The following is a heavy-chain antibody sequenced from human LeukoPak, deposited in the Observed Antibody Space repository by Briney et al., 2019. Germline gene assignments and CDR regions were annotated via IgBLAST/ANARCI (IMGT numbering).Heavy chain of an antibody. CDR1: GGSISNYH. V-gene: IGHV4-59*01. CDR3: ARDRGVRGYSWFDP. Sequence: SETLSLTCTVPGGSISNYHWSLIRQPPGKGLEWIGYIYYSGSTNYNPSLKSRVTISVDTPKNQFSLKLNSVTAADTAVYYCARDRGVRGYSWFDPWGQGTLVTVSS. CDR2: IYYSGST. D-gene: IGHD3-10*01. J-gene: IGHJ5*02.